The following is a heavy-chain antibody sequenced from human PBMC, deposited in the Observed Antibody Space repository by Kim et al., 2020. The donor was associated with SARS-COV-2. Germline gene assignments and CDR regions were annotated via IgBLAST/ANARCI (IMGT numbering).Heavy chain of an antibody. D-gene: IGHD3-22*01. J-gene: IGHJ4*02. Sequence: LKRRVTIYVDTSKNQFSLKLSSVTAADTAVYYCARGYYDSSGYYYRFYDYWGQGTLVTVSS. CDR3: ARGYYDSSGYYYRFYDY. V-gene: IGHV4-39*01.